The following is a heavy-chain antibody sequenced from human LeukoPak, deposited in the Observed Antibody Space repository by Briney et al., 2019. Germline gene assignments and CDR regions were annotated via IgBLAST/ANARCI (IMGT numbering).Heavy chain of an antibody. J-gene: IGHJ4*02. Sequence: PSETLSLTCTVSGGSISSYYWSWIRQPPGKGLEWIGYIYYSGSTNYNPSLKSRVTISVDTSKNQFSLKLSSETAADTAVYYCARHSTAMGSYWGQGTLVTVSS. CDR3: ARHSTAMGSY. CDR2: IYYSGST. D-gene: IGHD5-18*01. CDR1: GGSISSYY. V-gene: IGHV4-59*08.